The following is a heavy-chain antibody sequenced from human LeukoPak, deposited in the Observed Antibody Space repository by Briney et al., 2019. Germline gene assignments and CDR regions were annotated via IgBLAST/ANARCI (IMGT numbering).Heavy chain of an antibody. Sequence: GASVNLSCTASGYTFTSYDINWVRQATGQGLEWMGWMNPNSGNTGYAQKFQGRVTMTRNTSISTAYMEMITLRSVDTAVYYCARGAGNGDWGQGTLVTVSS. CDR2: MNPNSGNT. D-gene: IGHD2-8*01. CDR1: GYTFTSYD. CDR3: ARGAGNGD. J-gene: IGHJ4*02. V-gene: IGHV1-8*01.